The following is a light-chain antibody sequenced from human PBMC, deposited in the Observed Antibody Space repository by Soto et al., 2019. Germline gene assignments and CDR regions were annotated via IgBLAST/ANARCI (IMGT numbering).Light chain of an antibody. CDR2: DDR. CDR1: SIQRKS. J-gene: IGLJ2*01. CDR3: QVWDDDTDHVV. V-gene: IGLV3-21*02. Sequence: SYELTQAASVSVAPGQTAKISCGGNSIQRKSVHWYQQRPGQAPVLVVYDDRARPSGIPERFSGSNSGNTATLTISRLEAGDEAVYYCQVWDDDTDHVVFGGGTKSPS.